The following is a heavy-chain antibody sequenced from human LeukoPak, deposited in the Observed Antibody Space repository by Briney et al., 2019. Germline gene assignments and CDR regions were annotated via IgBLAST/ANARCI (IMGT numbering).Heavy chain of an antibody. CDR2: ISYRGST. CDR3: VRTYCSTTSCYRDTSDI. V-gene: IGHV4-59*12. Sequence: SETLSLTCTVSGGSTSSDHWSWIRQPPEKGLEWIGCISYRGSTYYNPSLKSRVTMSVDTSKNQFSLKLSSVTAADTAVYYCVRTYCSTTSCYRDTSDIWGQGTMVTVSS. J-gene: IGHJ3*02. D-gene: IGHD2-2*01. CDR1: GGSTSSDH.